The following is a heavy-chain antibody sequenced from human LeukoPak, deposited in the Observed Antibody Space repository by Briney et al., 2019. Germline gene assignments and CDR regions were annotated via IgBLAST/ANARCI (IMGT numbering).Heavy chain of an antibody. V-gene: IGHV4-61*01. CDR2: IYYSGST. J-gene: IGHJ4*02. CDR3: ARHNFYDGSGSTDY. Sequence: PSETLSLTCTVSGGSVSSGNYCWSWIRQPPGKGLEWIGYIYYSGSTSHNPSLKGRVTMSVDTSKNQFSLKVSSLTAADTAVYYCARHNFYDGSGSTDYWGQGTLVTVSS. CDR1: GGSVSSGNYC. D-gene: IGHD3-22*01.